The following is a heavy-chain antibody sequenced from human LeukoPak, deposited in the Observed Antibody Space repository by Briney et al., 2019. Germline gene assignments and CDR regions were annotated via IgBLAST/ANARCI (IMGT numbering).Heavy chain of an antibody. J-gene: IGHJ4*02. CDR1: GGSISSSSYY. CDR3: ARYVENSGWYSYYCDY. CDR2: IYYSGST. V-gene: IGHV4-39*01. D-gene: IGHD6-19*01. Sequence: SETLSLTCTASGGSISSSSYYWGWIRQPPGKGLEWIGSIYYSGSTYYNPSLKSRVTISVDTSKNQFSLKLSSVTAADTAVYYCARYVENSGWYSYYCDYWGQGTLVTVSS.